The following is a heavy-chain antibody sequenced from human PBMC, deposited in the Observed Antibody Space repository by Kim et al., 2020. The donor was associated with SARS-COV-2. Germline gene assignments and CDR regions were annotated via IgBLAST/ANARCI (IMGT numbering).Heavy chain of an antibody. D-gene: IGHD1-26*01. Sequence: YPSHKSRVTISVDTSKNQFSLRLSSVTAADTAVYYCARRGSYYLSWFDPWGQGTLVTVSS. V-gene: IGHV4-39*01. CDR3: ARRGSYYLSWFDP. J-gene: IGHJ5*02.